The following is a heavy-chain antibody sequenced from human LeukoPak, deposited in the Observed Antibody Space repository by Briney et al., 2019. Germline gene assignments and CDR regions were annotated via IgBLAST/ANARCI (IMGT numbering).Heavy chain of an antibody. J-gene: IGHJ3*02. CDR1: GFTFSSYS. CDR3: AKGVLVTYYYDSSGLHDAFDI. CDR2: ISGSGGST. D-gene: IGHD3-22*01. Sequence: SGGSLRLSCAASGFTFSSYSMMWVRQAPGKGLEWVSAISGSGGSTYYADSVKGRFTISRDNSKNTLYLQMNSLRAEDTAVYYCAKGVLVTYYYDSSGLHDAFDIWGQGTMVTVSS. V-gene: IGHV3-23*01.